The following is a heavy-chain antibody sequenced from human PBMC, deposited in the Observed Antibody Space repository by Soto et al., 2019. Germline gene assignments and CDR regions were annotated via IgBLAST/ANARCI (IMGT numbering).Heavy chain of an antibody. Sequence: PGGSLRLSCAVSGFTFSSFGMHWVRQSPGKGLEWVAIISYDGRKKYYVDSVKGRFTISRDNSKNTLYLQMNSLRAEDTAVYYCAKDLGSSWPYYFDYWGQGTLVTVSS. CDR1: GFTFSSFG. D-gene: IGHD6-13*01. CDR2: ISYDGRKK. J-gene: IGHJ4*02. CDR3: AKDLGSSWPYYFDY. V-gene: IGHV3-30*18.